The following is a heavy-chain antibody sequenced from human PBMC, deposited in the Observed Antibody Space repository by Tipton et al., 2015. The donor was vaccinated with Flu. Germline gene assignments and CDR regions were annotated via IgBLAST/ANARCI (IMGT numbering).Heavy chain of an antibody. CDR1: GGSLSGYY. J-gene: IGHJ4*01. D-gene: IGHD5-24*01. Sequence: TLSLTCNVSGGSLSGYYWSWVRQPAGKGLEWIGRIYTSGNTNYSPSLKSRVTMSVDTSKNQFSLKLSSMTAADTAVYYCARSRWLPIADFFDSWGHGTLVTVSS. CDR3: ARSRWLPIADFFDS. V-gene: IGHV4-4*07. CDR2: IYTSGNT.